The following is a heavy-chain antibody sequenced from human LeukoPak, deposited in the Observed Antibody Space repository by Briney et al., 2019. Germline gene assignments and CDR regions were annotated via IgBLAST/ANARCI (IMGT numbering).Heavy chain of an antibody. CDR1: GYTFTSNY. CDR2: IYPRDGST. J-gene: IGHJ4*02. Sequence: GASEKVSCKASGYTFTSNYIHWLRQAPGQGLEWMGMIYPRDGSTSYAQKFQGRVTVTRDTSTSTVHMELSGLRSEDTAVYYCARDQEGFDYWGQGTLVTVSS. V-gene: IGHV1-46*01. CDR3: ARDQEGFDY.